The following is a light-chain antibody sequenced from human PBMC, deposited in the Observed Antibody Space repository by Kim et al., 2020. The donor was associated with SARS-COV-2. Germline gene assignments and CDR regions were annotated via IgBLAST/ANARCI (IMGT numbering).Light chain of an antibody. CDR1: QSLLYSNGYTY. CDR3: MQALQTPLT. V-gene: IGKV2-28*01. CDR2: MGS. Sequence: EPASIDCRSSQSLLYSNGYTYLDWYLQKPGHSPQLLIYMGSNRASGVPDRFSGSGSGTDFTLKISRVEAEDVGVYYCMQALQTPLTFGGGTKLEI. J-gene: IGKJ4*01.